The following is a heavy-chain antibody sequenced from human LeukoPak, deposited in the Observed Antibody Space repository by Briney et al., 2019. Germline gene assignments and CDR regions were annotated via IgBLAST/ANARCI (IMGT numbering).Heavy chain of an antibody. J-gene: IGHJ6*03. CDR1: GYTFTRYD. Sequence: ASVTVSFKASGYTFTRYDINWVRQAPGQGVEWMGWMNPNSGNTGYAQKFQGRVTMTRNTSISTAYMELSSLRSEDTAVYYCARGGPRGYSYGENYYYYMDVWGKGTTVTVSS. V-gene: IGHV1-8*01. D-gene: IGHD5-18*01. CDR3: ARGGPRGYSYGENYYYYMDV. CDR2: MNPNSGNT.